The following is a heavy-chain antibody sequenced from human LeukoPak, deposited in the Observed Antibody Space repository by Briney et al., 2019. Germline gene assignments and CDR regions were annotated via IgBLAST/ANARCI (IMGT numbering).Heavy chain of an antibody. CDR2: INPNNGGT. J-gene: IGHJ4*02. Sequence: GASEKVSCKASGYSFTDYFIHWLRQAPGEGLEWMGWINPNNGGTSYPQKFQGRVTMTRDTSITTAYMELSSLTSDDTAVYHCARDRASLIGPNYFDSWGEGTLVTVFS. CDR3: ARDRASLIGPNYFDS. D-gene: IGHD3-22*01. CDR1: GYSFTDYF. V-gene: IGHV1-2*02.